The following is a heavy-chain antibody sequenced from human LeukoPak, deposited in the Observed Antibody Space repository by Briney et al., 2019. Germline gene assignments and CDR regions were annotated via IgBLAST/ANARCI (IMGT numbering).Heavy chain of an antibody. Sequence: WRALRLSCAASGFTFSSYGMHWVRQTPGKGLEWVAVISYDGSSKYNEDSVKGRFTISRDNSKNTLYLQMNSLRVEDTAVYYCGTTLGSGWKFDYWGQGTLVTVSS. V-gene: IGHV3-30*03. D-gene: IGHD6-19*01. CDR2: ISYDGSSK. J-gene: IGHJ4*02. CDR3: GTTLGSGWKFDY. CDR1: GFTFSSYG.